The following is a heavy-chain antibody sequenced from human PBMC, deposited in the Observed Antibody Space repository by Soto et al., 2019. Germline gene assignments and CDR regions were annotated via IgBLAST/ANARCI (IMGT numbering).Heavy chain of an antibody. CDR3: AASIFYYGMDV. V-gene: IGHV5-51*01. CDR1: GYTFTNYW. CDR2: IYPGDSDT. J-gene: IGHJ6*02. Sequence: GESLKISCKGSGYTFTNYWIGWLRQMPGKGLEWMGIIYPGDSDTKYNPSFQGQVTISADKSITTTYLRWTSLKASDTAIYYCAASIFYYGMDVWGQGTTVTVS.